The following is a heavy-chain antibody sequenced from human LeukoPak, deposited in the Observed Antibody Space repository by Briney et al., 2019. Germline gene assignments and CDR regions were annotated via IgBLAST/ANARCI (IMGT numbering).Heavy chain of an antibody. J-gene: IGHJ4*02. CDR1: GFTFSSYW. D-gene: IGHD1-26*01. CDR3: TRGGVGGTHDY. CDR2: INGDGGST. Sequence: GGSLRLSCATSGFTFSSYWMHWVRQAPGKGLVWVSRINGDGGSTTYADSVKGRFTISRDNAKNTLYLQMNSLRAEDTALYYCTRGGVGGTHDYWGQGTLVTVSS. V-gene: IGHV3-74*01.